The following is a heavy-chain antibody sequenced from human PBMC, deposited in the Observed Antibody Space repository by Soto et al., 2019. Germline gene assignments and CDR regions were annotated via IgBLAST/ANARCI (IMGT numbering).Heavy chain of an antibody. J-gene: IGHJ3*02. CDR2: IYHGGSS. CDR3: AVWSSAFDI. D-gene: IGHD3-10*01. CDR1: GGSISSGGYS. V-gene: IGHV4-30-2*01. Sequence: QLLLQESGSGLVKPSQTLSLTCAVSGGSISSGGYSWNWIRQPPGKGLEWIGYIYHGGSSYYNPSLKSRVTMSVDRPNNQFSLRLTSVTAADTAVYYCAVWSSAFDIWGQGTMVTVSS.